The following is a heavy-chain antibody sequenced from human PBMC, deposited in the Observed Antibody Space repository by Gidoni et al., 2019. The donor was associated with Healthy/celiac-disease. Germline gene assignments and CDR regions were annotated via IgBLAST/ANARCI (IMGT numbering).Heavy chain of an antibody. J-gene: IGHJ2*01. V-gene: IGHV4-61*01. D-gene: IGHD3-10*01. CDR2: IYYSGST. CDR1: GGSVSSGSYY. Sequence: QVQLQESGPGLVKPSETLSLTCTVSGGSVSSGSYYWSWIRQPPGKGLEWIGYIYYSGSTNYNPSLKSRVTISVDTSKNQFSLKLSSVTAADTAVYYCARARGDLIYWYFDLWGRGTLVTVSS. CDR3: ARARGDLIYWYFDL.